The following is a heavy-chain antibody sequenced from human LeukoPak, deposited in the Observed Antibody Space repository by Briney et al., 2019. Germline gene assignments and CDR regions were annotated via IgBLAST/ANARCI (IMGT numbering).Heavy chain of an antibody. V-gene: IGHV3-74*01. CDR1: GFTFSNYW. CDR3: ARDQGLLVVAGRFGY. Sequence: PGGSLRLSCAASGFTFSNYWMHWVRQAPGKGLVWVSCINNDGSSASFADSVKGRFTISRDNARNTVDLQMSSLRAEDTAVYYCARDQGLLVVAGRFGYWGQGTLVTVSS. J-gene: IGHJ4*02. D-gene: IGHD6-19*01. CDR2: INNDGSSA.